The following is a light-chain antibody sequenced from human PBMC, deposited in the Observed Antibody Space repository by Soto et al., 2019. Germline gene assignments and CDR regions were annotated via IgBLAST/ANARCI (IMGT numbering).Light chain of an antibody. CDR3: QQYSSSPPIT. V-gene: IGKV3-20*01. CDR1: QSVSSTY. J-gene: IGKJ5*01. Sequence: EIVLTQSPGTLSLSPGERAIFSCRASQSVSSTYLAWYQQKPGQAPRLLIYGASNRATGIPDRFSGSGSETDFTLTISRLEPEDFAVYYCQQYSSSPPITFGQGTRLEIK. CDR2: GAS.